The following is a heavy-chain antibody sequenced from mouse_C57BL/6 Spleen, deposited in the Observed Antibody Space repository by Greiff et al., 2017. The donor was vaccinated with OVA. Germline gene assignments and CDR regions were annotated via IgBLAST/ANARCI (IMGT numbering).Heavy chain of an antibody. Sequence: EVKLQQSGPELVKPGASVKIPCKASGYTFTDYNMDWVKQSHGKSLEWIGDINPNNGGTIYNQKFKGKATLTVDKSSSTAYMELRSLTSEDTAVYYCARSAGAITTVVAPYFDVWGTGTTVTVSS. CDR2: INPNNGGT. D-gene: IGHD1-1*01. CDR3: ARSAGAITTVVAPYFDV. J-gene: IGHJ1*03. V-gene: IGHV1-18*01. CDR1: GYTFTDYN.